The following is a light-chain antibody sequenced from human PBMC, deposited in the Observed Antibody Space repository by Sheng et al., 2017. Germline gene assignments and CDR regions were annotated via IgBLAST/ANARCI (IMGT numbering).Light chain of an antibody. CDR2: DAS. CDR1: QSIANS. J-gene: IGKJ3*01. V-gene: IGKV3-15*01. Sequence: EIVMTQSPATLSVSPGERVIFSCRASQSIANSLAWYQQKPGQAPRLLIYDASTRATGVPARFSGSGSGTEYTLTISSLQSEDFALYYCQHYNSWPWTFGPGTKVDIK. CDR3: QHYNSWPWT.